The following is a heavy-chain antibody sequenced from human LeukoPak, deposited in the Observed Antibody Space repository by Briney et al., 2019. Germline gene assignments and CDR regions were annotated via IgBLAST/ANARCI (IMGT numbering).Heavy chain of an antibody. CDR2: SSYIGST. D-gene: IGHD4-17*01. CDR1: GDSLSSHY. CDR3: ARDLVTVTKGFDI. Sequence: SETLSLTCAVAGDSLSSHYWSWSRQRPGTGREWIGYSSYIGSTNYSPSLKSRVTISIDTSKNQFSLKLSSVTAADTAVYYCARDLVTVTKGFDIWGQGTMVSVSS. J-gene: IGHJ3*02. V-gene: IGHV4-59*11.